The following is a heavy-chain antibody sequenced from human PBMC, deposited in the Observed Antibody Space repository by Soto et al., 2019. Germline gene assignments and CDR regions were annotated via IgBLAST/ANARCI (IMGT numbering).Heavy chain of an antibody. V-gene: IGHV4-39*01. D-gene: IGHD3-10*01. J-gene: IGHJ4*02. CDR1: GGSISSSSYY. CDR3: YYSWGSYYGGPDY. CDR2: IYYSGST. Sequence: SETLSLTCTVSGGSISSSSYYWGWIRQPPGKGLEWIGSIYYSGSTYYNPSLKSRVTISVDTSKNQFSLKLSTVTAADTAVYYCYYSWGSYYGGPDYCGQGTLVTVSS.